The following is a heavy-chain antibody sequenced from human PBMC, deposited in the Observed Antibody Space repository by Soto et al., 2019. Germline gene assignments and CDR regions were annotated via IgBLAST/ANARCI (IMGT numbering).Heavy chain of an antibody. V-gene: IGHV1-69*12. D-gene: IGHD6-19*01. J-gene: IGHJ4*02. CDR1: GGTFSSYA. CDR3: ARGGLEQWLVSNY. CDR2: IIPIFGTE. Sequence: QVQLVQSVAEVKKPGSSVKVSCKASGGTFSSYAISWVRQAPGQGLEWMGGIIPIFGTENYAQKFQGRVTITADESTSTAYMELSSLTSEDTGVYYCARGGLEQWLVSNYWGQGTLVTVSS.